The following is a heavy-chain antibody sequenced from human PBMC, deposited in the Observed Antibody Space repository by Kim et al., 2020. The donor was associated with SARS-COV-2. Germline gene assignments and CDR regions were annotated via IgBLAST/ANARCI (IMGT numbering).Heavy chain of an antibody. Sequence: TANYAQKFQGRVTITADESTSTAYMELSSLRSEDTAVYYCAREYGGAFDYWGQGTLVTVSS. V-gene: IGHV1-69*01. J-gene: IGHJ4*02. CDR3: AREYGGAFDY. D-gene: IGHD4-17*01. CDR2: TA.